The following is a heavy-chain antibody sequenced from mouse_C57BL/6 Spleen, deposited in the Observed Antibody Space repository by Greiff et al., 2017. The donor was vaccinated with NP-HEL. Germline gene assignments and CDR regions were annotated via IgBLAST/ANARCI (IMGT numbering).Heavy chain of an antibody. V-gene: IGHV1-82*01. CDR2: IYPGDGDT. CDR1: GYAFSSSW. J-gene: IGHJ4*01. D-gene: IGHD2-1*01. CDR3: ARRGNYADMDY. Sequence: QVQLQQSGPELVKPGASVKISCKASGYAFSSSWMNWVKQRPGKGLEWIGRIYPGDGDTNYNGKFKGKATLTADKSSSTAYMQLSSLTSEDSAVYVCARRGNYADMDYWGQGTSVTVSS.